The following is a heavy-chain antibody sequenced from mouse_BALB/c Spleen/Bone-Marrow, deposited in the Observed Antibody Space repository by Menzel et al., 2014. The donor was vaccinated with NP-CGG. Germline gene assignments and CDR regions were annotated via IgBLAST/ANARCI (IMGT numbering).Heavy chain of an antibody. D-gene: IGHD1-2*01. V-gene: IGHV3-1*02. Sequence: EVQVVESGPVLVKPSQSLSLTCTVTAYSITSGYGWHWIRQFPGNKLEWMGYIHYSGSTHYIPSLKSRISITRDTSKNQFFLQLNSVTTEDTATYYCAREARTTASFAYWGQGTLVTVSA. CDR3: AREARTTASFAY. CDR1: AYSITSGYG. CDR2: IHYSGST. J-gene: IGHJ3*01.